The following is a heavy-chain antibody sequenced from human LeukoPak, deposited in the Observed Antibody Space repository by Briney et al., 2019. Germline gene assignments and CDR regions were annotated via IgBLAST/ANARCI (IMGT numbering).Heavy chain of an antibody. D-gene: IGHD3-16*01. Sequence: SETLSLTCTVSGYSISSGYYWGWIRQPPGKGLEWIGSIYHSGSTYYNPSLKSRVTISVDTSKNQFSLKLSSVTAADTAVYYCARDFGNMRNWFDSWGQGTLVTVSS. CDR1: GYSISSGYY. J-gene: IGHJ5*01. V-gene: IGHV4-38-2*02. CDR2: IYHSGST. CDR3: ARDFGNMRNWFDS.